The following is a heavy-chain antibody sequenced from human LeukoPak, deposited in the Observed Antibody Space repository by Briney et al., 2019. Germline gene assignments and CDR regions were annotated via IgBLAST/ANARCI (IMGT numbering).Heavy chain of an antibody. CDR3: ARQAGYSRTLTGFDP. Sequence: SETLSLTCTVSGGSISSYYWSWIRQHPGKGLEWIGYIYYSGSTYYNPSLKSRVTISVDTSKNQFSLKLSSVTAADTAVYYCARQAGYSRTLTGFDPWGQGTLVTVSS. V-gene: IGHV4-59*06. CDR1: GGSISSYY. J-gene: IGHJ5*02. CDR2: IYYSGST. D-gene: IGHD6-13*01.